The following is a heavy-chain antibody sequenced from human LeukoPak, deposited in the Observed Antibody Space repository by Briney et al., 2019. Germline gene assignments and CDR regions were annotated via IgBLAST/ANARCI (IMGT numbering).Heavy chain of an antibody. J-gene: IGHJ2*01. D-gene: IGHD6-19*01. CDR1: GRTFSSYA. V-gene: IGHV1-69*13. CDR3: ARTASIAVAEGLTRWYFDL. CDR2: IIPIFGTA. Sequence: ASVKVSCKASGRTFSSYAISWVRQAPGQGLEWMGGIIPIFGTANYAQKFQGRVTITADESTSTAYMELSSLRSEDTAVYYCARTASIAVAEGLTRWYFDLWGRGTLVTVSS.